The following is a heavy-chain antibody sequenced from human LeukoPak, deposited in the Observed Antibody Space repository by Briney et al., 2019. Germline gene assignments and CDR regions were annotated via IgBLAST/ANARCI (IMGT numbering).Heavy chain of an antibody. CDR2: INHGGST. J-gene: IGHJ4*02. Sequence: SETLSLTCAVYGGSFIGYYWSWVRQPPGKGLEWVGQINHGGSTKYNPSLKSRVTISVDTSKNQFSLKLSSVTAADTAVYYCARGFYDSSGYYYRTYYFDYWGQGTLVTVSS. D-gene: IGHD3-22*01. V-gene: IGHV4-34*01. CDR3: ARGFYDSSGYYYRTYYFDY. CDR1: GGSFIGYY.